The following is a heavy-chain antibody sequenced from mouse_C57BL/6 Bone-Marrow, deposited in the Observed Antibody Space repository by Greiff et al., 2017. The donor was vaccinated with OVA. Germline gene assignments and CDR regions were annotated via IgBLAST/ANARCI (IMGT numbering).Heavy chain of an antibody. J-gene: IGHJ3*01. D-gene: IGHD1-1*01. CDR2: ISDGGSYT. CDR1: GFTFSSYA. Sequence: EVQRVESGGGLVKPGGSLKLSCAASGFTFSSYAMSWVRQTPEKRLEWVATISDGGSYTYYPDNVKGRFTISRDNAKNNLYLQMSHLKSEDTAMYYCARDHGSSRCAYWGQGTLVTVSA. CDR3: ARDHGSSRCAY. V-gene: IGHV5-4*01.